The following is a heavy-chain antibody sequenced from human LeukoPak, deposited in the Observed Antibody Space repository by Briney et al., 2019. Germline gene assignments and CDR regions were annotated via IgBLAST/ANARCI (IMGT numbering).Heavy chain of an antibody. CDR2: IYSGGST. J-gene: IGHJ4*02. CDR3: AKAVRFLEWLRGFEYYFDY. V-gene: IGHV3-53*01. D-gene: IGHD3-3*01. Sequence: PGGSLRLSCAASGFTVSSNYMNWVRQAPGKGLEWVSVIYSGGSTYYADSVKGRFTISRDNSKNTLYLQMNSLRAEDTAVYYCAKAVRFLEWLRGFEYYFDYWGQGTLVTVSS. CDR1: GFTVSSNY.